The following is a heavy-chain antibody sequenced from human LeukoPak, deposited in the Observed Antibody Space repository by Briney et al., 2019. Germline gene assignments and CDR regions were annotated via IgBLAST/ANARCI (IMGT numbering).Heavy chain of an antibody. CDR2: INHSGST. Sequence: SETLSLTCAVYGGSFSGYYWSWIRQPPGKGLEWIGEINHSGSTNYNPSLKSRVTISVDTSKNQFSLKLSSVTAADTAVYYCARLSSITIFGVAPYSYYMDVWGKGTTVTVSS. J-gene: IGHJ6*03. CDR3: ARLSSITIFGVAPYSYYMDV. CDR1: GGSFSGYY. V-gene: IGHV4-34*01. D-gene: IGHD3-3*01.